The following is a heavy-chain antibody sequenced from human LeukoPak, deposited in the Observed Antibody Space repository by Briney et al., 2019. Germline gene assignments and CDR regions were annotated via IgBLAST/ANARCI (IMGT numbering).Heavy chain of an antibody. V-gene: IGHV3-30*02. CDR2: IRYDGSNK. CDR1: GFTSSSYG. J-gene: IGHJ2*01. Sequence: GGSLRLSCAASGFTSSSYGMHWVRQAPGKGLEWVAFIRYDGSNKYYADSVKGRFTISRDNSKNTLYLQMNSLRAEDTAVYYCAKVKGTGIAAAATRYFDLWGRGTLVTVSS. CDR3: AKVKGTGIAAAATRYFDL. D-gene: IGHD6-13*01.